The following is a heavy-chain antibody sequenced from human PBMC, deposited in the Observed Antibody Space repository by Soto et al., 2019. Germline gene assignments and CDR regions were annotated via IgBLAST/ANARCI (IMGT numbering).Heavy chain of an antibody. CDR3: ARDRGIAVAGSFDP. CDR1: GGTFSSYA. CDR2: IIPIFGTA. D-gene: IGHD6-19*01. J-gene: IGHJ5*02. Sequence: SVKVSCKASGGTFSSYAISWVRQAPGQGLEWMGGIIPIFGTANYAQKFQGRVTITADESTSTAYMELSSLRSEDTAVYYCARDRGIAVAGSFDPWGQGTLVTVSS. V-gene: IGHV1-69*13.